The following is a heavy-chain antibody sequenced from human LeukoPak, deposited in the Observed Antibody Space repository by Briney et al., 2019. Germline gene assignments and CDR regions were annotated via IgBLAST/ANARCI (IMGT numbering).Heavy chain of an antibody. CDR3: AILVVPAAIDPDY. Sequence: GASVKVSCKASGYTFTGYYMHWVRQAPGQGLEWMGWINPNSGGTNYAQKFQGRVTMTRDTSISTAYMELSGLRSDDTAVYYCAILVVPAAIDPDYWGQGTLVTVSS. V-gene: IGHV1-2*02. CDR1: GYTFTGYY. J-gene: IGHJ4*02. CDR2: INPNSGGT. D-gene: IGHD2-2*01.